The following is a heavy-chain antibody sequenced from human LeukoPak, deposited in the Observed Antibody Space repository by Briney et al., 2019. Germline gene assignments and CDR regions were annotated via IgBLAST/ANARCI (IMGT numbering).Heavy chain of an antibody. V-gene: IGHV4-34*01. Sequence: PSETLSLTCVVYGGSFSGYDWNWIRQSPGKGLEWIGEINHSGSTNYNPSLKSRVTIAVDTSKNQFSLKLISVTAADTAVYYCARGTLYSGWSYYLDYWGQGTLVTVSS. CDR1: GGSFSGYD. CDR2: INHSGST. D-gene: IGHD6-19*01. CDR3: ARGTLYSGWSYYLDY. J-gene: IGHJ4*02.